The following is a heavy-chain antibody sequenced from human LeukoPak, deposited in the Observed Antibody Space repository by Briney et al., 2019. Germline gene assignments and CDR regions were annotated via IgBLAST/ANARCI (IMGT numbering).Heavy chain of an antibody. J-gene: IGHJ3*02. CDR1: GXSISGYY. CDR3: ARQGAISHPFDI. CDR2: IYYSGST. D-gene: IGHD1-26*01. V-gene: IGHV4-59*08. Sequence: SETLSLTCTVSGXSISGYYWSWTRQPPGKGLEWIGYIYYSGSTNYNPSLKSRVTISVDTSKNQFSLKLSSVTAADTAVYYCARQGAISHPFDIWGQGTMVAVSS.